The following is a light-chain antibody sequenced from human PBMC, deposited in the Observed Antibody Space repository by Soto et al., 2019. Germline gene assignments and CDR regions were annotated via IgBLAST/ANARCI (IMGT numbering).Light chain of an antibody. Sequence: EIVLTQSPGTLSLSPGERATLSCRTSQSVSSTYLAWYQQKPGQPPRLLIDGASNRATGIPDRFSGSGSGTDFTLTISRLEPEDFAVYYCQQSGSSLWTFGQGTKVETK. J-gene: IGKJ1*01. V-gene: IGKV3-20*01. CDR3: QQSGSSLWT. CDR2: GAS. CDR1: QSVSSTY.